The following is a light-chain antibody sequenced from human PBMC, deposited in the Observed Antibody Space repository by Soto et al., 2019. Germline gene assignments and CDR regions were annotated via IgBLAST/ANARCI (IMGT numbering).Light chain of an antibody. V-gene: IGKV1-13*02. CDR3: QQYNTYST. Sequence: AIQTTQAPSSLAASVGERVTISCRASQGIGNALGWYQQKPGKAPNPLIYDASSLKSGVPARFSGSGSGTEFTLTISSLQPYDFATHFCQQYNTYSTFGQGTRLEIK. J-gene: IGKJ5*01. CDR1: QGIGNA. CDR2: DAS.